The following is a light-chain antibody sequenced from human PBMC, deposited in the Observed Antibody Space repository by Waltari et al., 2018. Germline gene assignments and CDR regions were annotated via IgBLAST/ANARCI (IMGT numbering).Light chain of an antibody. CDR2: LGS. V-gene: IGKV2-28*01. J-gene: IGKJ1*01. Sequence: DIVVTQSPLSLSVTPGERASISCRSSQSLLHSNGYNYLDWYLQKPGQSPQLLIYLGSNRASGVPDRFSGSGSGTDFTLKISRVEAEDVGVYYCMQSLRSLWTFGQGTKVEIK. CDR3: MQSLRSLWT. CDR1: QSLLHSNGYNY.